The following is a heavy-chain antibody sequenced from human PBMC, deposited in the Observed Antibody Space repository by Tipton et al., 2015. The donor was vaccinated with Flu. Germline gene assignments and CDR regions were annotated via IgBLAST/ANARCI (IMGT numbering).Heavy chain of an antibody. CDR2: IYSDGST. J-gene: IGHJ3*02. CDR1: GFTVSSNY. D-gene: IGHD1-26*01. V-gene: IGHV3-53*01. Sequence: QLVQSGGGLIQPGGSLRLSCAASGFTVSSNYMSWVRQAPGKGLVWVSVIYSDGSTYYADSVKGRFTISRDNSKNTLYLQINSLRAEDTAVYYCARAPPRSYLGAFDICGQGTMVTVSS. CDR3: ARAPPRSYLGAFDI.